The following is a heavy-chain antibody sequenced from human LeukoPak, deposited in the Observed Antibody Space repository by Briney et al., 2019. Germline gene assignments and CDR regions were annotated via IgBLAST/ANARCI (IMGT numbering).Heavy chain of an antibody. CDR3: ASGRMTTETTYCFDP. CDR2: IIPIFGIT. D-gene: IGHD4-11*01. Sequence: SVKVSRKASGGTFSSYAISWVRQAPGQGLEWMGRIIPIFGITDYAQKFQGRVTITADKSTSTAYMEFSSLRSEDTAVYYCASGRMTTETTYCFDPWGQGTLITVSS. CDR1: GGTFSSYA. V-gene: IGHV1-69*04. J-gene: IGHJ5*02.